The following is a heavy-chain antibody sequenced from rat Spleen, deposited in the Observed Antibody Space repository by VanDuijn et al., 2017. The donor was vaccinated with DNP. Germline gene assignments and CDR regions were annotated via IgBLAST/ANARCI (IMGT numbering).Heavy chain of an antibody. CDR3: ARSQGYYYDGSYYPFGY. V-gene: IGHV2-27*01. J-gene: IGHJ3*01. Sequence: QVQLKESGPGLVQPSQTLSLTCTVSGFSLTNYHVDWVRQPPGKGLEWMGRIQSDGNTDYNSVLKSRLSISRDTSKSQVFLKMNSVKTEDTAMYFCARSQGYYYDGSYYPFGYWGQGTLVTVSS. D-gene: IGHD1-12*02. CDR2: IQSDGNT. CDR1: GFSLTNYH.